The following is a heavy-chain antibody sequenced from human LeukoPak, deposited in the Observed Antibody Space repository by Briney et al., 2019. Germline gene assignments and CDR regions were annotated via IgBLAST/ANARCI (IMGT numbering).Heavy chain of an antibody. Sequence: PGGSLRLSCAASGFTFSSYWMSWVRQAPGKGLEWVANIKQDGSEKYYVGSVKGRFTISRDNAKNSLYLQMNSLRAEDTAVYYCARDKIEGPTKLDYWGQGILVTVSS. D-gene: IGHD1-1*01. CDR3: ARDKIEGPTKLDY. CDR2: IKQDGSEK. CDR1: GFTFSSYW. J-gene: IGHJ4*02. V-gene: IGHV3-7*01.